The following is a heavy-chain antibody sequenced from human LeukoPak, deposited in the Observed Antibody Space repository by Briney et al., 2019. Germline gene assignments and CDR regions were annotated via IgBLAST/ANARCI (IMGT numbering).Heavy chain of an antibody. J-gene: IGHJ4*02. CDR1: GASISSPSYY. V-gene: IGHV4-39*01. CDR3: ARQGGNTYGPVDY. D-gene: IGHD5-18*01. Sequence: PSETLSLTCTVSGASISSPSYYWGWIRQPPGKGLEWIGSIYSSGSSYSNPSLKSRVTISVDTSKNQFSLKLTSVTAADTAVYYCARQGGNTYGPVDYWGQGILVTVSS. CDR2: IYSSGSS.